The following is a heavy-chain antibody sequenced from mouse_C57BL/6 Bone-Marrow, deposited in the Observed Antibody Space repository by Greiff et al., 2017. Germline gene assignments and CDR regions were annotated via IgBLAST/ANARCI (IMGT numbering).Heavy chain of an antibody. CDR2: ISDDGSN. J-gene: IGHJ2*01. D-gene: IGHD1-1*01. CDR1: GYSITSGYY. CDR3: AKGLTTVVATDY. V-gene: IGHV3-6*01. Sequence: ESGPGLVKPSQSLSLTCSVTGYSITSGYYWNWIRQFPGNKLEWMGYISDDGSNNYNPSLKNRISITRDTSKNQFFLKLNSVTTEDTATXYCAKGLTTVVATDYWGQGTTLTVSS.